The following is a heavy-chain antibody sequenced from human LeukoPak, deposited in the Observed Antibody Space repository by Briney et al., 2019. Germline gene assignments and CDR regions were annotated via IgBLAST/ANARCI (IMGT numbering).Heavy chain of an antibody. CDR3: ARERNYYCDMDV. CDR2: ISSGSTYI. Sequence: GGSLRLSCAASGFTFSPYSMNWVRQAPGKGLEWVSSISSGSTYIYYADSVKGRFTISRDNAKNSLYLQMNSLRAEDTAVYYCARERNYYCDMDVWGQGTTVTVSS. J-gene: IGHJ6*02. V-gene: IGHV3-21*01. CDR1: GFTFSPYS.